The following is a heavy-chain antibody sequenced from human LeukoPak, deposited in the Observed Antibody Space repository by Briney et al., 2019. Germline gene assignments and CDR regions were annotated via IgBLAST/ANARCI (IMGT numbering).Heavy chain of an antibody. CDR2: ISAYNGNT. D-gene: IGHD6-19*01. CDR3: ARVGYTPVAGPGDY. J-gene: IGHJ4*02. CDR1: GYTFTSYG. V-gene: IGHV1-18*04. Sequence: ASVKVSCQASGYTFTSYGISWVRQAPGQGLEWMGWISAYNGNTNYAQKLQGRVTMTTDSSTSTAYMELRSLRSDDTAVYYCARVGYTPVAGPGDYWGQGTLVTVSS.